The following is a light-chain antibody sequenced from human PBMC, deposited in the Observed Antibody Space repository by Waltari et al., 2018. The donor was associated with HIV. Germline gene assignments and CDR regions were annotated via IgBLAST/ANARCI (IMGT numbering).Light chain of an antibody. J-gene: IGLJ2*01. CDR1: ELGSRY. Sequence: SYELTQPPSVSVSPGETASITCSGDELGSRYVSWYQQKPGQSPLLVIYQDTKRPSGFPERFSGANSGNTGTLTISGTQTMDEADYYCQAWGTSNVVFGGGTKLTVL. CDR3: QAWGTSNVV. V-gene: IGLV3-1*01. CDR2: QDT.